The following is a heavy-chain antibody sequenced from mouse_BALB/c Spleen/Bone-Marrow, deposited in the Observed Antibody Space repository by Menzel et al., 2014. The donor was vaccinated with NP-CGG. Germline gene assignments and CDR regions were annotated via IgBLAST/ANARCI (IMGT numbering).Heavy chain of an antibody. V-gene: IGHV5-12-1*01. CDR3: ARPLYYYGSSPCYAMDY. CDR2: ISSGCGST. D-gene: IGHD1-1*01. J-gene: IGHJ4*01. CDR1: GFAFSGYD. Sequence: DVMLVESGGGLVKPGGSLKLSCAASGFAFSGYDMSWVRQTPEKRLEWVAYISSGCGSTYYPDTVKGRFTISRDNAKNPLYLHMSSLESEDTAMYYCARPLYYYGSSPCYAMDYWGQGTAVTVSS.